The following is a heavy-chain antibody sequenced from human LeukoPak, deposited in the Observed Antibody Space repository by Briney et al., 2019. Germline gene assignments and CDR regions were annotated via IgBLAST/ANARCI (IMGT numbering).Heavy chain of an antibody. CDR1: GFTFSTYA. CDR3: AKDIHGDYGGVDY. V-gene: IGHV3-23*01. Sequence: GGSLRLSCAASGFTFSTYAMSWVRQAPGKGLEWVSTISRSVTNTDYADSVKGRFTISRDNSENTLFLQMNSLRAEDTALYYCAKDIHGDYGGVDYWGQGTLVTVSS. CDR2: ISRSVTNT. J-gene: IGHJ4*02. D-gene: IGHD4-17*01.